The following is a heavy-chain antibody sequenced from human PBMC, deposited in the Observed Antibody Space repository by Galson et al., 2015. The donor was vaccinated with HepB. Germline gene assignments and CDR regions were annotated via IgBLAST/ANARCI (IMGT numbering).Heavy chain of an antibody. Sequence: SVKVSCKASGGTFSSEAISWVRQAPGQGLEWMGGIIPIFGTANYAQKFQGRVTITADESTSTAYMELSSLRSEDTAVYYCARVGQAAAGTNSYYYYYYMDVWGKGTTVTVSS. CDR3: ARVGQAAAGTNSYYYYYYMDV. V-gene: IGHV1-69*13. J-gene: IGHJ6*03. D-gene: IGHD6-13*01. CDR1: GGTFSSEA. CDR2: IIPIFGTA.